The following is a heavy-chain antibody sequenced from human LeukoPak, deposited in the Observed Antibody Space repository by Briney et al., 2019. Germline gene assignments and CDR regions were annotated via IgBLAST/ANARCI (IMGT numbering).Heavy chain of an antibody. CDR2: ISGSGGDT. CDR1: GFTFSTYA. CDR3: TLSGAY. Sequence: GGSLRLSFAASGFTFSTYAMTWVRQAPGKGLEWVSSISGSGGDTYYADSVKDRFTISRDNSKNTLYLQMNSLRADDTAIYYCTLSGAYWGQGTLVPVSP. D-gene: IGHD2/OR15-2a*01. V-gene: IGHV3-23*01. J-gene: IGHJ4*02.